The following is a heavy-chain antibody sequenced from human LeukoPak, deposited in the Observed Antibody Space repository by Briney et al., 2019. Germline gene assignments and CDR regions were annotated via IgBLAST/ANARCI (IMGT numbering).Heavy chain of an antibody. CDR2: IYYSGST. CDR3: ARHEYSGSYYGLSWFDP. V-gene: IGHV4-39*01. J-gene: IGHJ5*02. CDR1: GGSISSSGYY. D-gene: IGHD1-26*01. Sequence: SSETLSLTYTVSGGSISSSGYYWGWIRQPPGKGLEWIASIYYSGSTYYNPSLKSRVTISVDTSKNQLSLKLSSLTAADTAVYYCARHEYSGSYYGLSWFDPWGQATLVTVSS.